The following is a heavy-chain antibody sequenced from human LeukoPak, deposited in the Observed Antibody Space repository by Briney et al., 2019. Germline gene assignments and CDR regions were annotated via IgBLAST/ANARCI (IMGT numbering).Heavy chain of an antibody. CDR2: ISYDGSNK. CDR1: GFTFSSYG. V-gene: IGHV3-30*03. J-gene: IGHJ4*02. D-gene: IGHD1-14*01. Sequence: GGSLRLSCTDSGFTFSSYGMHWVRQAPGKGLEWVAVISYDGSNKYYADSVKGRFTISRDNSKNTLYLQMNSLRGEDTAVYSCARGQRRHVGMAPSFDYWGQGTLVTVSS. CDR3: ARGQRRHVGMAPSFDY.